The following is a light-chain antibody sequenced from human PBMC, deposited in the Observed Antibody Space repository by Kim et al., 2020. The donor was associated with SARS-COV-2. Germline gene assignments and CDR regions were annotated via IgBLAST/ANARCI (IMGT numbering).Light chain of an antibody. J-gene: IGKJ4*01. Sequence: PGEGAILPCRARRTIRISLGWDQHKLGQAPRLLIYDAANRAAGIPDRFSGGGSGTDFTLTISSLEPEDFAIYYCQQRNNWPPAVTFGGGTKVDIK. V-gene: IGKV3-11*01. CDR3: QQRNNWPPAVT. CDR1: RTIRIS. CDR2: DAA.